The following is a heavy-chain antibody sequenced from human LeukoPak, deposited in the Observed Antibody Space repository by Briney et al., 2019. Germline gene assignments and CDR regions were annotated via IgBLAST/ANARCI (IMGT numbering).Heavy chain of an antibody. Sequence: GGSLRLSCAASGXTFSRYWMSWVRQAPGKGLEWVANIKEDGSEKYYVDSVKGRFTISRDNAKNSLYLQMNSLRGEDTAVYYCARPPNAYGMDVWGQGTTVTVSS. D-gene: IGHD1-1*01. CDR1: GXTFSRYW. J-gene: IGHJ6*02. CDR2: IKEDGSEK. V-gene: IGHV3-7*04. CDR3: ARPPNAYGMDV.